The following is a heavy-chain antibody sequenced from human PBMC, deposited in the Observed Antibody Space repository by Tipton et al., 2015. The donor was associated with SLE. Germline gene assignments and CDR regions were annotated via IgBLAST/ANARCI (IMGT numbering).Heavy chain of an antibody. J-gene: IGHJ4*02. V-gene: IGHV3-23*01. CDR3: AKQNIWGTWATPLYNIDY. CDR2: ISGSGGAA. Sequence: GSLRLSCVASGLTFSNYPMAWVRQAPGKGLEWLSVISGSGGAAYYADSVKGRFTISRDNSKNTLYLSVSGLRPDDTAVYYCAKQNIWGTWATPLYNIDYWGQGRLVTVSS. CDR1: GLTFSNYP. D-gene: IGHD3-16*01.